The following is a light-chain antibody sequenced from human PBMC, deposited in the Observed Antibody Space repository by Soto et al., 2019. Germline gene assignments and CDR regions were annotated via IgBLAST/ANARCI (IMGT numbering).Light chain of an antibody. J-gene: IGKJ2*01. CDR3: QQQGT. V-gene: IGKV3-20*01. Sequence: EIVLTQSPGTLSLSPGERATLSCRASEFLSSSYLVWYQQKPGQAPRLLIYAASRRATGILDRFSGSGSATEYTLTINTLEPEDFAVYYCQQQGTFGQGTKLEIK. CDR1: EFLSSSY. CDR2: AAS.